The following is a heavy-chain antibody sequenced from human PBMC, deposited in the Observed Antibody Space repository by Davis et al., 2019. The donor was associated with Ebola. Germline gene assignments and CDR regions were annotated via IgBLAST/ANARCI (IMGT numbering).Heavy chain of an antibody. CDR1: GGSISSSNW. Sequence: PSETLSLTCAVSGGSISSSNWWSWVRQPPGKGLEWIGEIYHSGSTNYNPSLKSRVTISVDKSKNQFSLKLSSVTAADTAVYYCARGRRIMITFGGVTGGGYFDYWGQGTLVTVSS. J-gene: IGHJ4*02. CDR3: ARGRRIMITFGGVTGGGYFDY. V-gene: IGHV4-4*02. D-gene: IGHD3-16*01. CDR2: IYHSGST.